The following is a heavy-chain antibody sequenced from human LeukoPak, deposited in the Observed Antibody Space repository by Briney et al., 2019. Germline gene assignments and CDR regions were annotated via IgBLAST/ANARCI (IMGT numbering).Heavy chain of an antibody. V-gene: IGHV3-7*01. CDR3: ARDRNYCSSDRCYDVFDI. CDR2: IRGDASRL. J-gene: IGHJ3*02. Sequence: GGSLRLSCVASGFSIGPFWMTWVHQAPGKGLEWVANIRGDASRLYYVDSVKGRFTISRDNAKNSLYLQMSNLRAEDTSVYYCARDRNYCSSDRCYDVFDIWGQGTMVTVSS. D-gene: IGHD6-19*01. CDR1: GFSIGPFW.